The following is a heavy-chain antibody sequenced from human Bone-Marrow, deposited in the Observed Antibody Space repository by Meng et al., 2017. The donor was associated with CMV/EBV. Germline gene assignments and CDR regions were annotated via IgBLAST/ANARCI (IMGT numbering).Heavy chain of an antibody. Sequence: ASVKVSCKASGYTFTSYGISWVRQAPGQGLEWMGWTSAYNGNTNYAQKLQGRVTMTTDTSTSTAYMELRSLRSDDTAVYYCARGGAGGYDFWSGYLFYYGMDVWGQGTTVTVSS. V-gene: IGHV1-18*01. CDR3: ARGGAGGYDFWSGYLFYYGMDV. D-gene: IGHD3-3*01. J-gene: IGHJ6*02. CDR2: TSAYNGNT. CDR1: GYTFTSYG.